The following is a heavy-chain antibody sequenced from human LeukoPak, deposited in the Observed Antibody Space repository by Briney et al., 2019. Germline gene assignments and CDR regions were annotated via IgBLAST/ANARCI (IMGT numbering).Heavy chain of an antibody. Sequence: SETLSLTCTVSGGSISSYYWRWIRQPAGKGLEWIGRIYTSGSTNYNPSLKSRVTISVDTSKIQFSLKLSSVAATDTAVYFCARLRFDFWSGYTHPYFDYWGQGTLVTVSS. D-gene: IGHD3-3*01. J-gene: IGHJ4*02. CDR2: IYTSGST. CDR1: GGSISSYY. CDR3: ARLRFDFWSGYTHPYFDY. V-gene: IGHV4-4*07.